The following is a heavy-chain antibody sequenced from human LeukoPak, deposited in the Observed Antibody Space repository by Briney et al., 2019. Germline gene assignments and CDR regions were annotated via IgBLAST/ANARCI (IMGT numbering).Heavy chain of an antibody. CDR3: ARGMAPGAFDI. Sequence: PSQTLSLTCTVSGGSISSGGYYWSWVRQPPGKDLVWIGYIYHSGSTYYNPSLKSRVTISVDRSKNQFSLKLSSVTAADTAVYYCARGMAPGAFDIWGQGTMVTVSS. J-gene: IGHJ3*02. CDR1: GGSISSGGYY. CDR2: IYHSGST. V-gene: IGHV4-30-2*01. D-gene: IGHD5-24*01.